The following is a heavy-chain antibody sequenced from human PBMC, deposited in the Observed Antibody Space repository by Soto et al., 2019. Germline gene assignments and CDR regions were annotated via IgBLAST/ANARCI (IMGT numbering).Heavy chain of an antibody. Sequence: GESLKISCKVSGHIFTSYWISWVRQMPGKGLEWMGRIDPTDSYTDYSPSFQGHVTISVDKSINTAYLQWSSLKASDSAMYYCARLPVLSLVAVWGFEYWGLGTLVIVSP. J-gene: IGHJ4*02. D-gene: IGHD3-16*02. CDR2: IDPTDSYT. CDR3: ARLPVLSLVAVWGFEY. CDR1: GHIFTSYW. V-gene: IGHV5-10-1*01.